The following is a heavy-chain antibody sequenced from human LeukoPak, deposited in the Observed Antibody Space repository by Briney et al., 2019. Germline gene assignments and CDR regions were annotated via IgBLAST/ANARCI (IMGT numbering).Heavy chain of an antibody. D-gene: IGHD1-26*01. Sequence: PGGSLRLSCAASGFTFSTHSMTWVRQAPGKGLEWLSYISSGSSTIYYADSVKGRFTISRDNARNSLYLQMNGLRAEDTAVYYCARVTVGATADYFDYWGQGTLVTVSS. V-gene: IGHV3-48*01. CDR2: ISSGSSTI. CDR1: GFTFSTHS. CDR3: ARVTVGATADYFDY. J-gene: IGHJ4*02.